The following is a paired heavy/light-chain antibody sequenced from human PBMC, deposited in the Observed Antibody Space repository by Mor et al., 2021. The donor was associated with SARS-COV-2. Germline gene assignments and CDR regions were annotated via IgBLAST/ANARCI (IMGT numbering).Light chain of an antibody. V-gene: IGLV3-1*01. CDR3: QAWDSRTVI. J-gene: IGLJ2*01. CDR1: KLGDKY. Sequence: SYELSQPPPLSVSPGQTANITCSGDKLGDKYACWYQQKPGQSPVLVIYQDNKRPSGIPERFSGSNSGNTATLTISGTQAMDEADYYCQAWDSRTVIFGGGTKLTVL. CDR2: QDN.
Heavy chain of an antibody. J-gene: IGHJ4*02. CDR2: INPNSGDT. CDR1: GYTFTGYY. Sequence: QVQLVQSGAEVKKPGASVKVSCKASGYTFTGYYMHWVRQAPGQGLEWMGRINPNSGDTDYAQKFQGRLTLTRDTPISTAYMELSRLRSDDTATFYCLVKGEYTGFDYWGQGTLVTVSS. CDR3: LVKGEYTGFDY. D-gene: IGHD4-17*01. V-gene: IGHV1-2*06.